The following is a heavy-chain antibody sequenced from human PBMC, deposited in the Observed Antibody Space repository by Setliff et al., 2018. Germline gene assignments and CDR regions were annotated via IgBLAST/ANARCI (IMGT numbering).Heavy chain of an antibody. J-gene: IGHJ5*02. Sequence: SETLSLTCAVYGGSFSTYYWIWIRQPPGKGLEWIGEINHRGGTNYNPSLKSRVTISADTAKSQFSLTLTSVTAADTAVYYCALRVRDELTIFDIVKTRRRWFDPWGQGTPVTVSS. CDR3: ALRVRDELTIFDIVKTRRRWFDP. D-gene: IGHD3-3*01. V-gene: IGHV4-34*01. CDR2: INHRGGT. CDR1: GGSFSTYY.